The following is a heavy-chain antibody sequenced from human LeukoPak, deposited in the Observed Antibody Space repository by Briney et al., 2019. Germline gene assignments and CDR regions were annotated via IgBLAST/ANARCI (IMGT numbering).Heavy chain of an antibody. J-gene: IGHJ6*02. V-gene: IGHV3-30-3*01. D-gene: IGHD2-21*02. Sequence: GRSLRLSCAASGFTFSSYAMHWVRQAPGKGLEWVAVISYDGSNKYYADSVKGRFTISRDNSKNTLYLQMNSLRAEDTAVYYCARDYCGGDYCCHYYYGMDVWGQGTTVTVSS. CDR1: GFTFSSYA. CDR2: ISYDGSNK. CDR3: ARDYCGGDYCCHYYYGMDV.